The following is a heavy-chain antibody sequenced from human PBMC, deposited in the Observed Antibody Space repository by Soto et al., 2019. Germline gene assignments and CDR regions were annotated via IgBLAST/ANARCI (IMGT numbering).Heavy chain of an antibody. CDR1: GYTFTSYG. V-gene: IGHV1-18*04. Sequence: GASVKVSCKASGYTFTSYGISWVRQAPGQGLEWMGWISAYNGNTNYAQKLQGRVTMTTDTSTSTAYMELRSLRSDDTAVYYCARVYWSSSWYPGWSDPWGQGTLVTVS. CDR2: ISAYNGNT. D-gene: IGHD6-13*01. J-gene: IGHJ5*02. CDR3: ARVYWSSSWYPGWSDP.